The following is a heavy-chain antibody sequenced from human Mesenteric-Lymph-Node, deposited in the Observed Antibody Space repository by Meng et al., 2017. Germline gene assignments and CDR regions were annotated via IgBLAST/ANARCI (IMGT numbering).Heavy chain of an antibody. V-gene: IGHV1-2*06. Sequence: QVRRVQSGAEVKKPGPSLTVSGKASGYTFTGFFLHWVRQAPGQGLEWMGRINPDTGGTNYAQKFQGRVTMTRDTSISTAYMELNTLRSDDTAVYYCAREHRVGSSLDYWGQGTLVTVSS. CDR2: INPDTGGT. CDR1: GYTFTGFF. CDR3: AREHRVGSSLDY. J-gene: IGHJ4*02. D-gene: IGHD6-6*01.